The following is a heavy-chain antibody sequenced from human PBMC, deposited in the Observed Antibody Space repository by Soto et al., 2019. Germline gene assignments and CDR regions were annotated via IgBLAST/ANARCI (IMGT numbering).Heavy chain of an antibody. Sequence: PSETLSLTCAVYGGSFSGNYWSWIRQPPGKGLEWIGEINHSGSTNYNPSLKSRVTISVDTSKNQFSLKLSSVTAADTAVYYCARESKKRIAVAGISTWSQGTLVTVSS. CDR3: ARESKKRIAVAGIST. V-gene: IGHV4-34*01. D-gene: IGHD6-19*01. CDR2: INHSGST. CDR1: GGSFSGNY. J-gene: IGHJ5*02.